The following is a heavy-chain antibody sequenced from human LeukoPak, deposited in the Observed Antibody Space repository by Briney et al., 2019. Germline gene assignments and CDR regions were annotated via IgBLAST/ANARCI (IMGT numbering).Heavy chain of an antibody. Sequence: SETLSLTCAVYGGSFSGYYWSWIRQPPGKGLEWIGEINHSGSTNYNPSLKSRVTISVDTSKNQFSLKLSSATAADTAVYHCARYVHCSSTSCLGYYYYGMDVWGQGTTVTVSS. J-gene: IGHJ6*02. CDR3: ARYVHCSSTSCLGYYYYGMDV. D-gene: IGHD2-2*01. CDR1: GGSFSGYY. V-gene: IGHV4-34*01. CDR2: INHSGST.